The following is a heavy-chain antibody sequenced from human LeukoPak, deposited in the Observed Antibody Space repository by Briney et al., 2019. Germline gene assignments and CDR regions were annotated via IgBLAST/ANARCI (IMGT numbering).Heavy chain of an antibody. J-gene: IGHJ6*02. D-gene: IGHD3-9*01. CDR2: IIPIFGTA. V-gene: IGHV1-69*05. CDR3: ARDARVTISPHGMDV. Sequence: ASVKVSCKASGGTFSSYAISWVRQAPGQGLEWMGGIIPIFGTANYAQKFQGRVTITTDESTSTAYMELSSLRSEDTAVYYCARDARVTISPHGMDVWGQGTTVTVSS. CDR1: GGTFSSYA.